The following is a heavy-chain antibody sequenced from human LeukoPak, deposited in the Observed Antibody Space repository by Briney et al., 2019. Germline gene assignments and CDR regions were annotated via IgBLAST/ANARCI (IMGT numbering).Heavy chain of an antibody. V-gene: IGHV3-30*18. J-gene: IGHJ3*02. Sequence: GGSLRLSCAASGFTFSSYGMHWVRQAPGKGLEWVAVISYDGSNKYYADSVKGRFTISRDNSKNTLYLQMNSLRAEDTAVYYCAKDRTYCSSTSCYPGEAFDIWGQGTMVTVSS. CDR3: AKDRTYCSSTSCYPGEAFDI. D-gene: IGHD2-2*01. CDR2: ISYDGSNK. CDR1: GFTFSSYG.